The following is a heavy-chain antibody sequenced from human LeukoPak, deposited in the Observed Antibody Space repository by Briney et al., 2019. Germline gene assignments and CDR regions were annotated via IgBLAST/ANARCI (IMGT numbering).Heavy chain of an antibody. D-gene: IGHD7-27*01. CDR1: GGSISNDGYY. CDR3: ARDLTGDQFFDP. Sequence: PSQTLSLTCNVSGGSISNDGYYWSWIRQHPGKGLEWLGYIYYSGSTYYNPSLKSRVTLSVDMSKSQFSLRLSSVTAADTAVYYCARDLTGDQFFDPWGQGTLVTVSS. V-gene: IGHV4-31*03. CDR2: IYYSGST. J-gene: IGHJ5*02.